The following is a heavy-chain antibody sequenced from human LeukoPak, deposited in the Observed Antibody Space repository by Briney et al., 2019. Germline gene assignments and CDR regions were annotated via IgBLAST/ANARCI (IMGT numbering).Heavy chain of an antibody. Sequence: GSSVKVSCKASGGIFSSYVISWVRQAPGQGLEWMGRIIPIFDTANYAQKFQGRVTITTDESTSTADMELSRLRSEDTAVYYCARGSRRFGELLGSWGQGTLVTVSS. J-gene: IGHJ1*01. CDR1: GGIFSSYV. V-gene: IGHV1-69*05. D-gene: IGHD3-10*01. CDR2: IIPIFDTA. CDR3: ARGSRRFGELLGS.